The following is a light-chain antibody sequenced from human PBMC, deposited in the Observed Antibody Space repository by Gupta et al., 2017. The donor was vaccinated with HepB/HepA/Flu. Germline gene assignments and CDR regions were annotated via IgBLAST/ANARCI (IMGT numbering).Light chain of an antibody. V-gene: IGLV1-40*01. CDR3: QSCESSLSGWV. CDR1: SPNIGAGYD. J-gene: IGLJ3*02. CDR2: DNK. Sequence: QSVLTQSPSVSVAPGHRVTISCTGSSPNIGAGYDVHWYQQLTGTTPKLLIYDNKNRRSGVPARFSGSKSGTSATLAITGLQAEDEADYYWQSCESSLSGWVFGGGTKLTVL.